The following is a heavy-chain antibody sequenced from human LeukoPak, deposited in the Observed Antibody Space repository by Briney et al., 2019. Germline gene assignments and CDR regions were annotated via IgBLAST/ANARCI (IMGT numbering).Heavy chain of an antibody. J-gene: IGHJ4*02. CDR2: IIPILGIA. CDR3: ASREKSSREIDY. D-gene: IGHD2-15*01. V-gene: IGHV1-69*04. Sequence: SVKVSCKASGGTFSSYAISWVRQAPGQGLEWMGRIIPILGIANYAQKFQGRVTITADKSTSTAYMELSSLRSEDTAVYYCASREKSSREIDYWGQGTLVTASS. CDR1: GGTFSSYA.